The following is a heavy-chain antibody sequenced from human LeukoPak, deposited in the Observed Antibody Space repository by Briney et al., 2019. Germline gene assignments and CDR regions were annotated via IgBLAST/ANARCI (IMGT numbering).Heavy chain of an antibody. J-gene: IGHJ3*02. CDR3: ASYSAYCGGDCYPAHDAFDI. D-gene: IGHD2-21*02. V-gene: IGHV1-3*01. CDR1: GYTFTSYA. CDR2: LNAGNGNT. Sequence: ASVKVSCKASGYTFTSYAMHWVRQAPGQRLEWMGWLNAGNGNTKYSQKFQGRVTIARDTSASTAYMELSSLRSEDTAVYYCASYSAYCGGDCYPAHDAFDIWGQGTMVTVSS.